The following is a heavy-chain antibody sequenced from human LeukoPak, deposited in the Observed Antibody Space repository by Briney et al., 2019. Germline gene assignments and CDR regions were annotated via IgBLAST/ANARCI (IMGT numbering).Heavy chain of an antibody. D-gene: IGHD5-18*01. CDR1: GFTFSSYG. Sequence: GGSLRLSCAASGFTFSSYGMHWVRQAPGKGLEWVAFIRYDGSNKYYADSVKGRFTISRDNSKNTLYLQMNSLRAEDTAVYYCAKEAGYSYGIYYYYMDVWGKGTTVTVSS. CDR2: IRYDGSNK. V-gene: IGHV3-30*02. J-gene: IGHJ6*03. CDR3: AKEAGYSYGIYYYYMDV.